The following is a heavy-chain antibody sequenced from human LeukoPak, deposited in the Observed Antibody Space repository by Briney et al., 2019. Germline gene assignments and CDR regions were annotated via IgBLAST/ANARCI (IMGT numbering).Heavy chain of an antibody. J-gene: IGHJ6*03. CDR2: ISYDGSNK. V-gene: IGHV3-30*04. Sequence: GGSLRLSCAASGFTFSSYAMHWVRQAPGKVLEWVAVISYDGSNKYYADSVKGRFTISRDNSKNTLYLQMNSLRAEDTAVYYCARADGYNDKNYYYYYYMDVWGKGTTVTVSS. CDR3: ARADGYNDKNYYYYYYMDV. CDR1: GFTFSSYA. D-gene: IGHD5-24*01.